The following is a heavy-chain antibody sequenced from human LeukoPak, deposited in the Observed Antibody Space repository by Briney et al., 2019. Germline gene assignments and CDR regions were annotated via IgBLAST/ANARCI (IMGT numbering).Heavy chain of an antibody. CDR3: AKASSTWYLPGY. CDR1: GFTFDDYA. V-gene: IGHV3-43D*03. D-gene: IGHD6-13*01. Sequence: PGGSLRLSCAASGFTFDDYAMHWVRQASGKGLEWVSLITWDGGTTYYADSVKGRFTISRDNSKNSLYLQMNSLRAEDTALYYCAKASSTWYLPGYWGQGTLVTVSS. CDR2: ITWDGGTT. J-gene: IGHJ4*02.